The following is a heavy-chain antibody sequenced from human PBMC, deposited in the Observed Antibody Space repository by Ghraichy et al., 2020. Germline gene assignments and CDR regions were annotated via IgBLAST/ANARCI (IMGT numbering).Heavy chain of an antibody. CDR2: IFSNDEK. V-gene: IGHV2-26*01. D-gene: IGHD3-10*01. CDR1: GFSLSNARMG. CDR3: ARMSGELWFGEFTN. J-gene: IGHJ4*02. Sequence: SGPTLVKPTETLTLTCTVSGFSLSNARMGVSWIRQPPGKALEWLAHIFSNDEKSYSTSLKSRLTISKDTSKSQVVLTMTNMDPVDTATYYCARMSGELWFGEFTNWGQGTLVTVSS.